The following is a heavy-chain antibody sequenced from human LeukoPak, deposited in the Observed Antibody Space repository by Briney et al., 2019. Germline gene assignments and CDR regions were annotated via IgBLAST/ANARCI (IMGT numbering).Heavy chain of an antibody. CDR3: ARGIDRGNNYFDP. V-gene: IGHV4-34*01. D-gene: IGHD3-10*01. CDR2: ITQSGST. J-gene: IGHJ5*02. Sequence: TSSETLSLTCAVYGGSFSGYYWNWIRQPPGKGLEWIGEITQSGSTNYNPSPKRRVTISVGTSKSQFSLKLSSVTAADTAVYYCARGIDRGNNYFDPWGRGTLVTVSS. CDR1: GGSFSGYY.